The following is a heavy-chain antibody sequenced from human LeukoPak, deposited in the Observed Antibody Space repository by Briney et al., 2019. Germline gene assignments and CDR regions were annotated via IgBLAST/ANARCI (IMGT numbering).Heavy chain of an antibody. CDR1: GFTFSSYG. D-gene: IGHD6-13*01. J-gene: IGHJ4*02. CDR3: ANTDTTWGVSSSWSGRFDY. CDR2: ISYDGSNK. Sequence: QPGRPLRLSCAASGFTFSSYGMHWVRQAPGKGLEWVAVISYDGSNKYYADSVKGRFTISRDNSKNTLYLQMNSLRPEDTAVYYCANTDTTWGVSSSWSGRFDYWGQGTLVTVSS. V-gene: IGHV3-30*18.